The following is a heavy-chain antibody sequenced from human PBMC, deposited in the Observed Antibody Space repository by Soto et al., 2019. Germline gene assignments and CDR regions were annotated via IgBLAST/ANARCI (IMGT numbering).Heavy chain of an antibody. V-gene: IGHV1-2*02. D-gene: IGHD3-22*01. CDR3: ARAAFYYDSSGPGPFDY. Sequence: ASVKVSCKASGYTFTGYYMHWVRQAPGQGLEWMGWINPNSGGTNYAQKFQGRVTMTRDTSISTAYMELSRLRSDDTAVYYCARAAFYYDSSGPGPFDYWGQGTLVTVSS. CDR1: GYTFTGYY. J-gene: IGHJ4*02. CDR2: INPNSGGT.